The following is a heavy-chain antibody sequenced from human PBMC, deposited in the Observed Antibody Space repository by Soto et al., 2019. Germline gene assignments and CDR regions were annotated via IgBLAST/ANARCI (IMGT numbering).Heavy chain of an antibody. CDR3: AKTIAANYYYYYSMDV. CDR2: ISYDGSNK. D-gene: IGHD6-25*01. J-gene: IGHJ6*02. V-gene: IGHV3-30*18. Sequence: GGSLRLSFAASGFTFSSYGMPRVRQAPGKGLEWVAVISYDGSNKYYADSVKGRFTISRDNSKNTLYLQMNSLRAEDTAVYYCAKTIAANYYYYYSMDVGGQGTTVTVSS. CDR1: GFTFSSYG.